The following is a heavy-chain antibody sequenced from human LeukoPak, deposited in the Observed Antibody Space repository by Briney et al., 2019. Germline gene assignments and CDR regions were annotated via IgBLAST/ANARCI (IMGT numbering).Heavy chain of an antibody. Sequence: GRSLRLSCAASGFTFSSYAMHWVRQAPGKGLEWVAVISYDGSNKYYADSVKGRFTISRDNSKNTLYLQMNSLRAEDTAVYYCARDGTIVVVPAANLSWYYYGMDVRGQGTTVTVSS. CDR2: ISYDGSNK. CDR1: GFTFSSYA. D-gene: IGHD2-2*01. J-gene: IGHJ6*02. CDR3: ARDGTIVVVPAANLSWYYYGMDV. V-gene: IGHV3-30-3*01.